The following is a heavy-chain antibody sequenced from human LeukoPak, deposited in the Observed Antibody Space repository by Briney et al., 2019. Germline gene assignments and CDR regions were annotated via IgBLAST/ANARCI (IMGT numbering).Heavy chain of an antibody. V-gene: IGHV3-23*01. CDR1: GFTFSSYA. CDR2: ISGSGGST. Sequence: PGGSLRLSCAASGFTFSSYAMSWVRQAPGKGLEWVSAISGSGGSTYYADSVKGRFTISRDNSKNTLYLQMNSLRAEDTAVYYCAKDRGAWGSYRPYAFDIWGQGTMVTVSS. J-gene: IGHJ3*02. CDR3: AKDRGAWGSYRPYAFDI. D-gene: IGHD3-16*02.